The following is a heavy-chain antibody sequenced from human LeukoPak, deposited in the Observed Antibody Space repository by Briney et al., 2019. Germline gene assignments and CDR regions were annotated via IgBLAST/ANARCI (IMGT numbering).Heavy chain of an antibody. D-gene: IGHD6-13*01. V-gene: IGHV1-8*01. CDR3: AREARSSSWHDFDY. CDR2: MNPNSGNT. J-gene: IGHJ4*02. Sequence: GASVKVSCKASGYTFTSYDINWVRQATGQGLEWMGWMNPNSGNTGYAQKFQGRVTMTRNTSISTAYMELSSLRSEDTAVYYCAREARSSSWHDFDYWGQGTLVTVSS. CDR1: GYTFTSYD.